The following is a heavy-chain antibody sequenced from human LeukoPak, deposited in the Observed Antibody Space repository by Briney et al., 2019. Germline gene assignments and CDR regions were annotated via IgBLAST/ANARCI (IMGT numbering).Heavy chain of an antibody. J-gene: IGHJ5*02. CDR3: ARDLYYGDYVNWFDP. V-gene: IGHV3-53*01. CDR1: GFTVSSNY. Sequence: GGSLRLSCAASGFTVSSNYMSWVRQAPGKGLEWVSVIYSGGSTYYADSVKGRFTISRDNSKNTLYLQMNSLRAEDTAVYYCARDLYYGDYVNWFDPWGQGTLVTVSS. CDR2: IYSGGST. D-gene: IGHD4-17*01.